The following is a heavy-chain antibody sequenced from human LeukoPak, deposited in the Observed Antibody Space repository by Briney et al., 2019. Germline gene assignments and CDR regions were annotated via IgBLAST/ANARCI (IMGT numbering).Heavy chain of an antibody. Sequence: PSETLSLTCTVSGGSISSGSYYWSWIRQPAGKGLEWIGRIYTSGSTNYNPSLKSRVTISVDTSKNQFSLKLSSVTAADTAVYYCARLPATAIRGYYFDYWGQGTLVTVSS. CDR2: IYTSGST. J-gene: IGHJ4*02. CDR3: ARLPATAIRGYYFDY. D-gene: IGHD2-2*02. CDR1: GGSISSGSYY. V-gene: IGHV4-61*02.